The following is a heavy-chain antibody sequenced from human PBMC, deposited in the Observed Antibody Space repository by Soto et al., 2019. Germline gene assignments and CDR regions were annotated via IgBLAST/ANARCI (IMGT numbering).Heavy chain of an antibody. J-gene: IGHJ6*02. Sequence: QVQLVQSGAEVKKPGASVKVSCKASGYTFTSYGISWVRQAPGQGLEWMGGIIPIFGTANYAQKFQGRVTITADESTSTAYMELSSLRSEDTAVYYCARNRREAAAATPRYYYYYGMDVWGQGTTVTVSS. CDR1: GYTFTSYG. CDR2: IIPIFGTA. V-gene: IGHV1-69*13. CDR3: ARNRREAAAATPRYYYYYGMDV. D-gene: IGHD6-13*01.